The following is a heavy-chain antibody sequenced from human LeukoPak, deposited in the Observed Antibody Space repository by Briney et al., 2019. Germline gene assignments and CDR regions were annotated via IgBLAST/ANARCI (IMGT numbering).Heavy chain of an antibody. V-gene: IGHV1-2*02. CDR3: ARGASGNPDY. CDR1: GYTFTGYY. CDR2: INPNSGGT. Sequence: GGSLRLSCAASGYTFTGYYMHWVRQAPGQGLEWMGWINPNSGGTNYAQKFQGRVTMTRDTSISTAYMELSRLRSDDTAVYYCARGASGNPDYWGQGTLVTVSS. D-gene: IGHD1-26*01. J-gene: IGHJ4*02.